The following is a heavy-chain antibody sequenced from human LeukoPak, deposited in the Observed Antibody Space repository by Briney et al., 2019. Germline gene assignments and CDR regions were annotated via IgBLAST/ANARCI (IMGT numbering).Heavy chain of an antibody. CDR1: GGSISTYY. V-gene: IGHV4-59*01. CDR2: IYYSGST. CDR3: ARDSRSFDY. Sequence: SETLSLTCTVSGGSISTYYWSWIRQPPGKGLEWVGYIYYSGSTNYNPSLKSRVTISVDTSKNQFSLKLSSVTAADTAVYYCARDSRSFDYWGQGTLVTVSS. J-gene: IGHJ4*02.